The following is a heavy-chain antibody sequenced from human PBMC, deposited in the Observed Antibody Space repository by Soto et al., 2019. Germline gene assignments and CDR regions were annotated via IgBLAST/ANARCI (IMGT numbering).Heavy chain of an antibody. CDR2: IYPDDSET. D-gene: IGHD6-19*01. V-gene: IGHV5-51*01. J-gene: IGHJ3*02. CDR3: ARTMMLVVDGTEDAFDI. CDR1: GYIFTTYC. Sequence: PGESLKISCKGSGYIFTTYCIGWVRHTPGNGMAGLAIIYPDDSETRYSPSFEGQVTIAADKSISTAYLQWSSLKASDIAMCYSARTMMLVVDGTEDAFDIWHQVQMVTVS.